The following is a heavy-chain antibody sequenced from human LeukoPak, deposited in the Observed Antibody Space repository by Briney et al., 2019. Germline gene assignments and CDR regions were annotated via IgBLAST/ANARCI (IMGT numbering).Heavy chain of an antibody. Sequence: GASVKVSCKASGGTFSSYAISWVRQAPGQGLEWMGGIIPIFGTANYAQKFQGRVTITADESTSTAYMELSSLRSEDTAVYYCARDVPGQPLNWAHWFDPWGQGTLVTVSS. D-gene: IGHD7-27*01. J-gene: IGHJ5*02. V-gene: IGHV1-69*13. CDR1: GGTFSSYA. CDR3: ARDVPGQPLNWAHWFDP. CDR2: IIPIFGTA.